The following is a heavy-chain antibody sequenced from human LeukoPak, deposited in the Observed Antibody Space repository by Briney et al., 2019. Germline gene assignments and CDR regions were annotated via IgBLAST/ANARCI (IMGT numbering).Heavy chain of an antibody. Sequence: SETLSLTCAVYGGSFSDYYWTWIRQPPGKGLEWIGEINHRGSTHYNPSLKSRVTISVDTSKKQFSLKLSSVSAADTAVYYCATYSTGFDIWGQGTVVTVSS. V-gene: IGHV4-34*01. D-gene: IGHD4-11*01. CDR3: ATYSTGFDI. J-gene: IGHJ3*02. CDR2: INHRGST. CDR1: GGSFSDYY.